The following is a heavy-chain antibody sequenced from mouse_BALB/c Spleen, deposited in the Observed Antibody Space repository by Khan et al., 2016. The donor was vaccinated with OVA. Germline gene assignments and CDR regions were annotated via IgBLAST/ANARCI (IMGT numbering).Heavy chain of an antibody. D-gene: IGHD2-2*01. V-gene: IGHV1S135*01. Sequence: EVQLQQSGPEVMKPGASVKISCKASGYSFTTYYIHWVKQSHGKSLEWIGYVDPFNGATTYNQKFKGRATLTVDRSSSKGSMHLRSLHTEDSAVYYCTRHGYVAWFAYWGQGTLVTVSA. CDR2: VDPFNGAT. J-gene: IGHJ3*01. CDR1: GYSFTTYY. CDR3: TRHGYVAWFAY.